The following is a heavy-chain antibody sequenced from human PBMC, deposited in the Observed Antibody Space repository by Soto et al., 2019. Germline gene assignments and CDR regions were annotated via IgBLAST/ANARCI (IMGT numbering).Heavy chain of an antibody. J-gene: IGHJ4*02. V-gene: IGHV3-23*01. CDR2: ISGSGGST. CDR1: GFTFSSYA. Sequence: GGSLRLSCAASGFTFSSYAMSWVRQAPGKGLEWVSAISGSGGSTYYADSVKGRFTISRDNSKNTLYLQMNSLRAEDTAVYYCAKGQGYYDSSGYVDYWGQGTLVTVSS. D-gene: IGHD3-22*01. CDR3: AKGQGYYDSSGYVDY.